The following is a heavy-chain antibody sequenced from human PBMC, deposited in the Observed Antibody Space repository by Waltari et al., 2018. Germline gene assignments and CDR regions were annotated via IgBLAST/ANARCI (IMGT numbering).Heavy chain of an antibody. D-gene: IGHD2-2*01. J-gene: IGHJ4*02. CDR2: IYSGGST. Sequence: EVQLVETVGGLIQPGGSLRLSCAASGFTVSSNYISWVSQAPGKELEWVSVIYSGGSTYYADSVKGRFTISRDNSKNTLYLQMNSLRAEDTAVYYCGYGVPAARYYFDYWGQGTLVTVSS. V-gene: IGHV3-53*02. CDR1: GFTVSSNY. CDR3: GYGVPAARYYFDY.